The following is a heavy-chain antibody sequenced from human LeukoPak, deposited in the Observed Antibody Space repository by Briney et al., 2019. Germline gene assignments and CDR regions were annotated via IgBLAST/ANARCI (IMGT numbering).Heavy chain of an antibody. D-gene: IGHD2-2*02. J-gene: IGHJ5*02. V-gene: IGHV5-51*01. CDR1: GYSFATYW. CDR3: ARSRYCSSTSCYKAFWFDP. Sequence: GESLKISCKGSGYSFATYWIGWVRQMPGKGLERMGINYPGDSDTTYSPSFQGQVTISADKSISTAYLQWSSLKASDTAMYYCARSRYCSSTSCYKAFWFDPWGQGTLVTVSS. CDR2: NYPGDSDT.